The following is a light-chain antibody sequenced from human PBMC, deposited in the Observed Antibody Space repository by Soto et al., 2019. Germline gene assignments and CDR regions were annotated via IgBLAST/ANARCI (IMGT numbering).Light chain of an antibody. CDR1: QSLVHSDGNTY. V-gene: IGKV2-24*01. CDR2: KVS. CDR3: MQATQTTWT. J-gene: IGKJ1*01. Sequence: DIVMTQTPLSSPVTLGQAASISCRSSQSLVHSDGNTYLSWFHQRPGQPPRLLIYKVSDRFSGVPERFSGSGAGTDFTLTISRVEAEDVGLYYGMQATQTTWTFGQGTKVEIK.